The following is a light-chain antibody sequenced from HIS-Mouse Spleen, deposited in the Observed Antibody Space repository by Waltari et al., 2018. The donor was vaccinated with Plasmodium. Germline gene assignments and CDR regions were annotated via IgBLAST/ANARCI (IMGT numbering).Light chain of an antibody. Sequence: SYELTQPPSVSVSPGQTARNTCPGDALPKQYAYWYQQKPGQAPVLVIYKDSERHSGIPERFSGSSSGTTVTLTISGVQAEDEADYYCQSADSSGTYRVFGGGTKLTVL. CDR1: ALPKQY. J-gene: IGLJ2*01. CDR3: QSADSSGTYRV. V-gene: IGLV3-25*03. CDR2: KDS.